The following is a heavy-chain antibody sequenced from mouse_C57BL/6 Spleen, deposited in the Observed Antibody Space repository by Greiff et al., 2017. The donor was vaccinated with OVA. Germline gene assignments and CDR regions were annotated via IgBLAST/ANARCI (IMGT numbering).Heavy chain of an antibody. CDR1: GYSFTGYF. Sequence: EVQGVESGPELVKPGDSVKISCKASGYSFTGYFMNWVMQSHGKSLEWIGRINPYNGDTFYNQKFKGKATLTVDKSSSTAHMELRSLTSEDSAVYYCARSDGYHWYFDVWGTGTTVTVSS. CDR3: ARSDGYHWYFDV. D-gene: IGHD2-3*01. CDR2: INPYNGDT. V-gene: IGHV1-20*01. J-gene: IGHJ1*03.